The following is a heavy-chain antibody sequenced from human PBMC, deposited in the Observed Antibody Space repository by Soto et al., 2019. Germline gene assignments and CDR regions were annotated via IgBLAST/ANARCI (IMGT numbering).Heavy chain of an antibody. V-gene: IGHV4-34*01. CDR2: INHSGST. D-gene: IGHD2-2*01. J-gene: IGHJ4*02. CDR1: GGSFSGYY. Sequence: SSETLSLTCAVYGGSFSGYYWSWIRQPPGKGLEWIGEINHSGSTNYNPSLKSRVTISVDTSKNQFSLKLSSVTAADTAVYYCARSEYQLLIQGQAYYFDYWGQGTLVTVSS. CDR3: ARSEYQLLIQGQAYYFDY.